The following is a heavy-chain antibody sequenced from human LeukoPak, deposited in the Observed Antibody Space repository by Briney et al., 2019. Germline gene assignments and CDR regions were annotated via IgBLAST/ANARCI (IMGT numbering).Heavy chain of an antibody. Sequence: AGGSLRLSCAASGFTVSSNYMSWVRQAPGKGLEWVSVIYSGGSTYYADSVKGRFTISRDNSKNTLYLQMNSLRAEDTAVYCCASPRRPADVGDYWGQGTLVTVSS. CDR2: IYSGGST. CDR1: GFTVSSNY. D-gene: IGHD2-2*01. V-gene: IGHV3-66*01. J-gene: IGHJ4*02. CDR3: ASPRRPADVGDY.